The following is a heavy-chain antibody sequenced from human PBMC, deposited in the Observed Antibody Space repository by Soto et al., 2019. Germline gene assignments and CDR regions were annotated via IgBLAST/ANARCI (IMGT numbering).Heavy chain of an antibody. CDR2: IKQDGSEK. D-gene: IGHD3-3*01. CDR1: GFTFSSYW. J-gene: IGHJ5*02. CDR3: ARLHYDFWSGYGENTNWFDP. V-gene: IGHV3-7*05. Sequence: GGSLRLSCAASGFTFSSYWMSWVRQAPGKGLEWVANIKQDGSEKYYVDSVKGRFTISRDNAKNSLYLQMNSLRAEDTAVYYCARLHYDFWSGYGENTNWFDPWGQGTLVTVSS.